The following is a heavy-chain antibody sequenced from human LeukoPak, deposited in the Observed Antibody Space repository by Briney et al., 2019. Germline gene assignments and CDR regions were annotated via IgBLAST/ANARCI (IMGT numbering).Heavy chain of an antibody. CDR2: IYYSGST. CDR1: GFSFTTSQVG. V-gene: IGHV4-61*01. J-gene: IGHJ4*02. CDR3: ARGLGVMVSVTRASFHFDY. Sequence: SGPTLVNPTQTLTLTCTFSGFSFTTSQVGVGWIRQPPGKGLEWIGYIYYSGSTNYNPSLKSRVTISVDTSKNQFSLKLSSVTAADTAVYYCARGLGVMVSVTRASFHFDYWGQETLVTVSS. D-gene: IGHD4-17*01.